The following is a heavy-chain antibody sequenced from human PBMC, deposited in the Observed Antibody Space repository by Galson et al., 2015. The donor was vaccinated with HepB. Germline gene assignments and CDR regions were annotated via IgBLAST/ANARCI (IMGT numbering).Heavy chain of an antibody. CDR3: ARAYAGAYDY. Sequence: SLRLSCATSELTLSSHWMSWVRQAPGKGLEWVADIKPGGGGTNYVDSVRGRFTVSRDNAKNLLFLQMNSLRAEDTAVYYCARAYAGAYDYWGQGTLVTVSP. CDR1: ELTLSSHW. D-gene: IGHD2-2*01. V-gene: IGHV3-7*03. CDR2: IKPGGGGT. J-gene: IGHJ4*02.